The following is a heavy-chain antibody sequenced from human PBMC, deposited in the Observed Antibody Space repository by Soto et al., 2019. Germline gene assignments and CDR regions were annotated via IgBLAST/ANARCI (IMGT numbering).Heavy chain of an antibody. CDR3: ARFEAGYYDFWSGYYNDAFDI. CDR2: IKQDGSEK. D-gene: IGHD3-3*01. J-gene: IGHJ3*02. CDR1: GFTFSSYW. Sequence: GGSLRLSCAASGFTFSSYWMSWVRQAPGKGLEWVANIKQDGSEKYYVDSVKGRFTIPRDNAKNSLYLQMNSLRAEDTVVYYCARFEAGYYDFWSGYYNDAFDIWGQGTMVTVSS. V-gene: IGHV3-7*05.